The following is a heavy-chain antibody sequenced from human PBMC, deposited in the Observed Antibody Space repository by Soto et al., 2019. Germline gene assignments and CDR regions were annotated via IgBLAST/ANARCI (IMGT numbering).Heavy chain of an antibody. CDR2: VNPDGSFT. D-gene: IGHD2-21*01. J-gene: IGHJ5*02. V-gene: IGHV3-74*01. CDR1: EFTFSGYW. Sequence: EVQLVESGGGLVQPGGSLRLSCAASEFTFSGYWMHWVRQAPGKGLVWISRVNPDGSFTTYADSVKGRFTVSRDNAKNTLYLQMNSLGADDTAIYYCARDYYGAYDLWGQGTLVTVSS. CDR3: ARDYYGAYDL.